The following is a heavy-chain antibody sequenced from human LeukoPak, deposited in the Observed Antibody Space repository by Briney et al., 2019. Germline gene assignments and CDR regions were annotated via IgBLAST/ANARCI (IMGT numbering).Heavy chain of an antibody. J-gene: IGHJ6*02. CDR3: ARLSHCSSTSCYLYGMDV. Sequence: GESLKISCKGSGYSFTSYWIGWVRQMPGKGLEWMGIIYPGDSDTRYSPSFQGQVTISADKSISTAYLQWSSLKASDTAMYYRARLSHCSSTSCYLYGMDVWGQGTTVTVSS. D-gene: IGHD2-2*01. CDR1: GYSFTSYW. V-gene: IGHV5-51*01. CDR2: IYPGDSDT.